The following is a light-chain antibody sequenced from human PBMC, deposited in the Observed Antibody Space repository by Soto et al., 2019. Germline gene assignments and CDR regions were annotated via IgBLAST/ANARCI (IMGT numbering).Light chain of an antibody. CDR1: QSVSSNY. Sequence: EIVLTQSPGTLSLSPGERATLSCRASQSVSSNYLAWYQQKAGQAPRLLIYGASSRATGIPGRFSGSWSGTDFTLTISRLEPEDFAVYYCQHYGTSLDTFGQGTKVEIK. V-gene: IGKV3-20*01. J-gene: IGKJ2*01. CDR2: GAS. CDR3: QHYGTSLDT.